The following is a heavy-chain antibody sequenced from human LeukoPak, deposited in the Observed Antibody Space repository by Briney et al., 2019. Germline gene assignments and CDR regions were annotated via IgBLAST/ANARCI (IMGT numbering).Heavy chain of an antibody. CDR1: GGSISRYY. D-gene: IGHD1-1*01. Sequence: PSETLSLTCTVSGGSISRYYWSWIRQPPGKGLEYIGYIYSSGSTNYNPSLKSRLTMSVDTSKNQFSLKLSSVTAADTAIYYFARYNSLNGMDVWGQGTTVTVSS. CDR2: IYSSGST. V-gene: IGHV4-59*08. J-gene: IGHJ6*02. CDR3: ARYNSLNGMDV.